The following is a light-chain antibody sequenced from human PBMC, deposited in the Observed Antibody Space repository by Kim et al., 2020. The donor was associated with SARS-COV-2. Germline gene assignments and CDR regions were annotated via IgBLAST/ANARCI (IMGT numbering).Light chain of an antibody. CDR2: SAS. CDR1: QAINIF. Sequence: SASVGARVTITCQASQAINIFLAWFQQKPGEAPKRLIYSASNLQRGVPSRFSGSGSGTDFTLTISSLQPEDIATYYCQQHQTLPYTFGQGTKLEI. J-gene: IGKJ2*01. V-gene: IGKV1-17*03. CDR3: QQHQTLPYT.